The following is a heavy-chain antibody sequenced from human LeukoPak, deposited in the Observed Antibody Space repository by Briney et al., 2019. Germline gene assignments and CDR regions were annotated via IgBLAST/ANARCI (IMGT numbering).Heavy chain of an antibody. Sequence: SETLSLTCTVSGGSISSYYWSWIRQPPGKGLEWIGYIYYSGSTNYTPSLKSRVTISLDTSKNQFSLKLSSVTAADTAVYYCARTYFDWLLSDYYYYMDVWGKGTTVTISS. CDR3: ARTYFDWLLSDYYYYMDV. J-gene: IGHJ6*03. D-gene: IGHD3-9*01. V-gene: IGHV4-59*08. CDR1: GGSISSYY. CDR2: IYYSGST.